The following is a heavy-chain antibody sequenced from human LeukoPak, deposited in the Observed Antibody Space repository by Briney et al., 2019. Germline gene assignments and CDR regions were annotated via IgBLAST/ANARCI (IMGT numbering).Heavy chain of an antibody. J-gene: IGHJ3*02. Sequence: PSETLSLTCTVSGGSISSSSYYWGWIRQPQGKGLEWIVSIYYSGSTYYNPSLKSRVTISVDTSKNQFSLKLSSVTAADTAVYYCARHREGQLGVPDAFDIWGQETMVSVSS. CDR3: ARHREGQLGVPDAFDI. CDR1: GGSISSSSYY. CDR2: IYYSGST. V-gene: IGHV4-39*01. D-gene: IGHD7-27*01.